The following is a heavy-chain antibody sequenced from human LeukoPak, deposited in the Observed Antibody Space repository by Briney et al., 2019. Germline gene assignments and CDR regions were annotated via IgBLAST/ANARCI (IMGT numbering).Heavy chain of an antibody. CDR3: PRDGEGYPW. V-gene: IGHV3-7*01. Sequence: GRSLRLSCAAAGFTFSKTWMSWVRQAPGMGLEWVANINERGTAPYYVDSVEGRFPISRDNTKNSLYLQMNSLRVEDTGVYFCPRDGEGYPWRGQGTLGTVS. CDR1: GFTFSKTW. D-gene: IGHD2-21*01. J-gene: IGHJ4*02. CDR2: INERGTAP.